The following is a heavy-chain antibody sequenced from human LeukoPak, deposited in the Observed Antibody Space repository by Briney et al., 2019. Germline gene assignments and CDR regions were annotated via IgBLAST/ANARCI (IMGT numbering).Heavy chain of an antibody. V-gene: IGHV3-9*01. D-gene: IGHD6-13*01. Sequence: GRSLRLSCAASGFTFDDYAMHWVRHAPGKGLEWVSGISWNSGSIGYADSVKGRFTISRDNAKNSLYLQMNSLRAEDTALYYCAKDRTIAAAGTSYDYWGQGTLVTVSS. CDR3: AKDRTIAAAGTSYDY. CDR1: GFTFDDYA. CDR2: ISWNSGSI. J-gene: IGHJ4*02.